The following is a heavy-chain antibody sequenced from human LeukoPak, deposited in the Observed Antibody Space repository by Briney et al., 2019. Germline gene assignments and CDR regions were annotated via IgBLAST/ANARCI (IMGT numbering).Heavy chain of an antibody. Sequence: ASVKVSCKASGYTFTSYDINWVRQATGQGLEWMGWMNPNSGNTGYAQKFQGRVTMTRNTSISTAYMELSSLRSEDTAVHYCARVSSKGPLVGPGYWGQGTLVTVSS. CDR1: GYTFTSYD. V-gene: IGHV1-8*01. CDR3: ARVSSKGPLVGPGY. D-gene: IGHD2-8*02. J-gene: IGHJ4*02. CDR2: MNPNSGNT.